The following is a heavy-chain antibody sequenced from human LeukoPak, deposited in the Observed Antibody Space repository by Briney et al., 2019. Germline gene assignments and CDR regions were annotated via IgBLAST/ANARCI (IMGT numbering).Heavy chain of an antibody. V-gene: IGHV4-59*12. CDR2: INYSGST. J-gene: IGHJ4*02. Sequence: SETLSLTCTVSGGSISSYYWSWIRQPPGKGLEWIGYINYSGSTNYNPSLKSRVTISVDTSKNQFSLKLSSVTAADTAVYYCARDINYYGSGSYYPTYYFDYWGQGTLVTVSS. D-gene: IGHD3-10*01. CDR3: ARDINYYGSGSYYPTYYFDY. CDR1: GGSISSYY.